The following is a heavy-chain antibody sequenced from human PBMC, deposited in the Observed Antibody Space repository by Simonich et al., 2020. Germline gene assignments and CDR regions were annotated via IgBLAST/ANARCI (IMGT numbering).Heavy chain of an antibody. V-gene: IGHV3-33*01. CDR1: GFTFSSYG. D-gene: IGHD6-13*01. J-gene: IGHJ5*02. CDR2: IWYDGSNK. Sequence: QVQLVESGGGVVPPGRSLRLSCAASGFTFSSYGMHWVRQAPGKGLEGVAVIWYDGSNKYYADSVKGRFTISRDNSKNTLYLQMNSLRAEDTAVYYCARAYSSSWYNWFDPWGQGTLVTVSS. CDR3: ARAYSSSWYNWFDP.